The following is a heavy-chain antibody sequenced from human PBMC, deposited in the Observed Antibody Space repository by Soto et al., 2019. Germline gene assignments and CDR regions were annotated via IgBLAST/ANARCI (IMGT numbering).Heavy chain of an antibody. D-gene: IGHD6-19*01. J-gene: IGHJ4*02. Sequence: GGSLRLSCAASGFTFSRHWMSWVRQAPGKGLEWVANIKEDGSEKYYVDSVEGRFTISRDNAKDSLFLEMKSLRAEDTAVFYCARLGFTPGQWPLRVPFDYWGQGALVTVSS. CDR2: IKEDGSEK. CDR1: GFTFSRHW. V-gene: IGHV3-7*01. CDR3: ARLGFTPGQWPLRVPFDY.